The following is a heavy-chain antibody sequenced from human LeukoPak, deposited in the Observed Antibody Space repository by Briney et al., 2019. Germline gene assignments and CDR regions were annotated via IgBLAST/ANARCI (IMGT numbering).Heavy chain of an antibody. D-gene: IGHD2-15*01. CDR3: AKGRGENCSGGSCYFLGAH. CDR2: ISGSGGST. V-gene: IGHV3-23*01. CDR1: GGSVNSSSYY. J-gene: IGHJ4*02. Sequence: ETLSLTCTVSGGSVNSSSYYWGWIRQPPGKGLEWVSAISGSGGSTYYADSVKGRFTISRDNSKNTLYLQMNSLRAEDTAVYYCAKGRGENCSGGSCYFLGAHWGQGTLVTVSS.